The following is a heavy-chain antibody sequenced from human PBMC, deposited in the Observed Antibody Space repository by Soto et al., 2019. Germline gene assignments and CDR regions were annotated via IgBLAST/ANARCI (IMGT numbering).Heavy chain of an antibody. CDR3: AMHPGSGLDYCYY. CDR1: GGSISSSSYY. D-gene: IGHD2-8*02. CDR2: VYYSGST. Sequence: QLQLQESGPGLVKPSETLSLTCTVSGGSISSSSYYWGWIRQPPGNVLEWIGSVYYSGSTYYNPSLECRVPIYVDTSKNQFFRKMSSVTAADTAVYDCAMHPGSGLDYCYYWCQGTMVTVSS. V-gene: IGHV4-39*01. J-gene: IGHJ4*02.